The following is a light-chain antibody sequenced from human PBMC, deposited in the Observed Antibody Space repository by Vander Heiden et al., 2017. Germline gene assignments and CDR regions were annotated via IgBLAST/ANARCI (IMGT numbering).Light chain of an antibody. J-gene: IGLJ2*01. V-gene: IGLV2-11*01. CDR3: CSYAGSLVV. CDR1: SSDVGGYNY. Sequence: QSALTQPRSVSGSPGQSVTISCTGTSSDVGGYNYVSWYQQHPGKAPIVMIYDVTQRSSGVPDRFSGSKSGNTASLTISGLQAEDEADYYCCSYAGSLVVFGGGTKLTVL. CDR2: DVT.